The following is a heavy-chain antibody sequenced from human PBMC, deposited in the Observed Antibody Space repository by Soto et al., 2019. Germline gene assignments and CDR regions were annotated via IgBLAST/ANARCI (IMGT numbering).Heavy chain of an antibody. CDR2: INQDGRST. D-gene: IGHD3-16*01. Sequence: GGSLRLSCGASGFAFSTYWMNWARQVPGKGLVWLARINQDGRSTAYADSVKGRFTISRDNAKNTAYLQMNNLRVDDTAVYYCVKDGGTLPNVVNYPFDIRGQRTTVTGSS. CDR3: VKDGGTLPNVVNYPFDI. J-gene: IGHJ3*02. CDR1: GFAFSTYW. V-gene: IGHV3-74*01.